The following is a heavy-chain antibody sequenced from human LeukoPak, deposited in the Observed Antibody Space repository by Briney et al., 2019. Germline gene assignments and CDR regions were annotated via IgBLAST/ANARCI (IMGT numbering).Heavy chain of an antibody. J-gene: IGHJ4*02. Sequence: GGSLRLSCAASGSTFSSYWMSWVRQAPGKGLEWVANIKQDGSEKYYVDSVKGRFTISRDNAKNSLYLQMNSLRAEDTAVYYCAREGLGDSNDYWGQGTLVTVSS. CDR3: AREGLGDSNDY. CDR1: GSTFSSYW. D-gene: IGHD2-21*02. V-gene: IGHV3-7*01. CDR2: IKQDGSEK.